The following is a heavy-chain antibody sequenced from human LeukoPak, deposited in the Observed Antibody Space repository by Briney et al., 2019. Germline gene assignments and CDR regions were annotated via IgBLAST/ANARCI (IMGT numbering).Heavy chain of an antibody. Sequence: LSLTCTVSGGSISSYYWSWIRQAPGKGLEWVSYISSSGSTIYYADSVKGRFTISRDNAKNSLYLQMNSLRAEDTAVYYCARSSPDYGDYGVFDYMDVWGKGTTVTVSS. D-gene: IGHD4-17*01. CDR2: ISSSGSTI. CDR1: GGSISSYY. CDR3: ARSSPDYGDYGVFDYMDV. V-gene: IGHV3-11*01. J-gene: IGHJ6*03.